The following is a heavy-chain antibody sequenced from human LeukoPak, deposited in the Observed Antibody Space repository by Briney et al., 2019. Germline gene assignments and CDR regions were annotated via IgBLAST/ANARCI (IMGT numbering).Heavy chain of an antibody. V-gene: IGHV4-59*01. CDR3: AMRRSNSYYFDY. J-gene: IGHJ4*02. CDR2: TYYSGST. Sequence: PSETLSLTCTVSGGSISSYYWSWIRQPPGKGLEWIGYTYYSGSTNYNPSLKSRVTISVDTSKNQFSLKLSSVTAADTAVYYCAMRRSNSYYFDYWGQGTLVTVSS. CDR1: GGSISSYY. D-gene: IGHD1-7*01.